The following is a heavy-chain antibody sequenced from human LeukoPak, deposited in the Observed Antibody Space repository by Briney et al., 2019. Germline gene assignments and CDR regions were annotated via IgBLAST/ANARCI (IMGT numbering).Heavy chain of an antibody. J-gene: IGHJ4*02. CDR2: TSYDGSDK. CDR1: GFSFSSYV. D-gene: IGHD2-8*01. V-gene: IGHV3-30*18. CDR3: VKTFCNNGVCYPGGY. Sequence: PGRSLRLSCAASGFSFSSYVMHWVRQAPGKGLEWVAVTSYDGSDKYYADSVKGRFTISRDNSKDTLYLQVTSLRPEDTAMYYCVKTFCNNGVCYPGGYWGQGTLVTVSS.